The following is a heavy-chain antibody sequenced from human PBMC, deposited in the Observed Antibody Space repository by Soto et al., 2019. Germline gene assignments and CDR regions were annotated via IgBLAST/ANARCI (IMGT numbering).Heavy chain of an antibody. V-gene: IGHV4-31*03. CDR3: ARASSPPSLRGYYDILTGYYRV. D-gene: IGHD3-9*01. Sequence: PSETLSLTCTVSGGSISSGGYYWSWIRQHPGKGLEWIGYIYYSGSTYYNPSLKSRVTISVDTSKNQFSLKLSSATAADTAVYYCARASSPPSLRGYYDILTGYYRVWGQGTLVTVSS. CDR1: GGSISSGGYY. CDR2: IYYSGST. J-gene: IGHJ4*02.